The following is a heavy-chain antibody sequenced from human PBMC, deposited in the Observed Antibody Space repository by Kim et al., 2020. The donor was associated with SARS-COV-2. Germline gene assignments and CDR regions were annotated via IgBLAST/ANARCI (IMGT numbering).Heavy chain of an antibody. V-gene: IGHV4-39*01. CDR2: IYYSGST. D-gene: IGHD2-2*01. Sequence: SETLSLTCTVSGGSISSSCYYWGWIRQPPGKGLEWIGSIYYSGSTYYNPSLKSRVTISVDTSKNQFSLKLSSVTAADTAVYYCARRARVVVPAARPLFDYWGQGTLVTVSS. J-gene: IGHJ4*02. CDR1: GGSISSSCYY. CDR3: ARRARVVVPAARPLFDY.